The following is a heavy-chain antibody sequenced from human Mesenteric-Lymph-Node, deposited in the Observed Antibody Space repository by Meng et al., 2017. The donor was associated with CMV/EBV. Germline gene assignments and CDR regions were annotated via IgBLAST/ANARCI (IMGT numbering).Heavy chain of an antibody. J-gene: IGHJ5*02. Sequence: VELVQSEAVGTKPGSSVKVSFKASGGTFSSYTISWVRPAPGQGLEWMGRIIPILGIANYAQKFQGRVTITADKSTSTAYMELSSLRSEDTAVYYCAGGIAAAGSRWFDPWGQGTLVTVSS. CDR3: AGGIAAAGSRWFDP. CDR1: GGTFSSYT. D-gene: IGHD6-13*01. CDR2: IIPILGIA. V-gene: IGHV1-69*02.